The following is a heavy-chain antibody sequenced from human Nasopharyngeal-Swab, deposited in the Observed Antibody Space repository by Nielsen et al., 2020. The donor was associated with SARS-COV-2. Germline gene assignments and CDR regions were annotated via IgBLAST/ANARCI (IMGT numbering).Heavy chain of an antibody. CDR2: INSEGSST. J-gene: IGHJ4*02. Sequence: GGSLRLSCAASGFTFGTYWMHWVRQAPGKGLEWVSRINSEGSSTGDADSVKGRFTVSRDNAKNTLYLQMNSLRAEDTAVYYCARGYAAMGFFDYWGQGTLVTVSS. CDR1: GFTFGTYW. D-gene: IGHD2-2*01. V-gene: IGHV3-74*01. CDR3: ARGYAAMGFFDY.